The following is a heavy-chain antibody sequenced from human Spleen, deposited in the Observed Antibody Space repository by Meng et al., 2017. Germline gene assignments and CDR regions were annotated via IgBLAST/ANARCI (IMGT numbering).Heavy chain of an antibody. V-gene: IGHV3-9*01. Sequence: GGSLRLSCAASGFTFDDYAMHWVRQAPGKGLEWVSGISWNSGTIGYADSVKGRFTISRDNAKNSLYLQMNSLRVEDTALYYCANLIYWGQGTLVTVSS. D-gene: IGHD3-16*01. CDR3: ANLIY. CDR1: GFTFDDYA. CDR2: ISWNSGTI. J-gene: IGHJ4*02.